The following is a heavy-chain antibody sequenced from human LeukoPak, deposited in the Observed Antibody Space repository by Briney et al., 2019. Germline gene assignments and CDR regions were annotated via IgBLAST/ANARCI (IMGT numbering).Heavy chain of an antibody. CDR3: ATSLGPRDY. J-gene: IGHJ4*02. Sequence: AGGSLRLSCATSGFTFRSYEANWVCQAPGKGLEWISYISSTSYSIYYADSVKGRFTISRDNAKSALYLQMDSLRVEDTGLYYCATSLGPRDYWGQGILVTVSS. V-gene: IGHV3-48*03. CDR2: ISSTSYSI. CDR1: GFTFRSYE. D-gene: IGHD7-27*01.